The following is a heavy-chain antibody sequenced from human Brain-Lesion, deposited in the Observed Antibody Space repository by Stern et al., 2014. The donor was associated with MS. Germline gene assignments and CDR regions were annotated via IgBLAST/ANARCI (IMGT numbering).Heavy chain of an antibody. Sequence: QVPLVQSGAAVKKPGASVRVSCAASGNSFTHFYIHWVRQAPGQGLEWIGWVDPNSCSTKFAQKFPGWVTITRDTAMTTAYMEVTSLTSDDTAVYDCARGGRYYADYWGQGTLVTVSS. V-gene: IGHV1-2*04. CDR2: VDPNSCST. D-gene: IGHD2-2*01. J-gene: IGHJ4*02. CDR3: ARGGRYYADY. CDR1: GNSFTHFY.